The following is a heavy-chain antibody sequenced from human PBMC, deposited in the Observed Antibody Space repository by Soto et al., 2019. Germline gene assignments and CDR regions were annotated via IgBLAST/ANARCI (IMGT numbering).Heavy chain of an antibody. V-gene: IGHV1-2*02. Sequence: ASGKGSCKASGYTFTSCYMHWVRQAPGQGLEWMGWINPNSGGTNYAQKFQGRVTMTRDTSISTAYMELSRLGSEDTAVYYCAKVVGATSSVAFDIWGQCTMVIV. CDR2: INPNSGGT. CDR3: AKVVGATSSVAFDI. D-gene: IGHD1-26*01. CDR1: GYTFTSCY. J-gene: IGHJ3*02.